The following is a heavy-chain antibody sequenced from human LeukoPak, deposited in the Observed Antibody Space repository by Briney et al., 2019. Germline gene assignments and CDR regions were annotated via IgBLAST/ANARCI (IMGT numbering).Heavy chain of an antibody. CDR1: GGSISSGGYY. Sequence: PSETLSLTCTVSGGSISSGGYYWSWIRQPPGKGLEWIGYIYYSGSTNYNPSLKSRVTISVDTSKNQFSLKLSSVTAADTAVYYCARDWGLYSSSWYVPYGMDVWGQGTTVTVSS. J-gene: IGHJ6*02. V-gene: IGHV4-61*08. CDR3: ARDWGLYSSSWYVPYGMDV. CDR2: IYYSGST. D-gene: IGHD6-13*01.